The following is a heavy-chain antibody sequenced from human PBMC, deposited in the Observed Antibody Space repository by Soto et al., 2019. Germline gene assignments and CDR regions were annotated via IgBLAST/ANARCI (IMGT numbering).Heavy chain of an antibody. CDR3: AHIPSYYQYDWFDP. D-gene: IGHD3-10*01. CDR1: GFSLSTNKMS. J-gene: IGHJ5*02. V-gene: IGHV2-5*08. CDR2: IYWDGDK. Sequence: SGPTLVNPTQTLTLTCAFSGFSLSTNKMSVSWIRQPPGKALECLALIYWDGDKRYSPSLESRLSITKDTSKNQVVLTMTNMDPVDTATYYCAHIPSYYQYDWFDPWGQGTLVTVS.